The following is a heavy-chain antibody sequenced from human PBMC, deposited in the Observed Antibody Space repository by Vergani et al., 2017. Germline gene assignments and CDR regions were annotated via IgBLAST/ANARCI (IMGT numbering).Heavy chain of an antibody. CDR1: GFTFSSYS. V-gene: IGHV3-21*01. Sequence: ELQLVESGGGLVKPGGSLRLSCAASGFTFSSYSLNWVRQAPGKGLEWVSSISSSSGYIYSADSVKGRFTISRDNSKNPLFLQMHSLRIEDTALYYCAKFPLNITTPDRGDFWGQGSLVTVSS. D-gene: IGHD1-1*01. CDR3: AKFPLNITTPDRGDF. J-gene: IGHJ4*02. CDR2: ISSSSGYI.